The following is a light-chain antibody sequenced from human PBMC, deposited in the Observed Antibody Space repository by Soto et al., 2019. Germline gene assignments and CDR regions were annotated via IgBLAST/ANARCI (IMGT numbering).Light chain of an antibody. CDR2: AAF. J-gene: IGKJ5*01. CDR3: QQYNNWPLSIT. CDR1: QSISGS. V-gene: IGKV1-39*01. Sequence: DIQMTQSPSSLSASVGDRVTITCRASQSISGSLNWYQQKPGKAPKLLIYAAFSLQSGVPSRFSGSGSGTDFTLTISSLQSEDFAVYYCQQYNNWPLSITFGQGTRLEIK.